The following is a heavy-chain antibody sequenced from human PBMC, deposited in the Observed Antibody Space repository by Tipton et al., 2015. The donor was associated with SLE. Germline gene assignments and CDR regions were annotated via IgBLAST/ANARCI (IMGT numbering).Heavy chain of an antibody. CDR3: ARGRVTMGFDY. J-gene: IGHJ4*02. CDR2: ISHGGRA. D-gene: IGHD4/OR15-4a*01. CDR1: GASFSDYY. Sequence: TLSLTCAVSGASFSDYYWTWIRQSPGKGLEWLGEISHGGRAIYNPSLKSRVNISIDTSQNQFSLNLTSVTAADTAVYYCARGRVTMGFDYWGQGIPVTVSS. V-gene: IGHV4-34*01.